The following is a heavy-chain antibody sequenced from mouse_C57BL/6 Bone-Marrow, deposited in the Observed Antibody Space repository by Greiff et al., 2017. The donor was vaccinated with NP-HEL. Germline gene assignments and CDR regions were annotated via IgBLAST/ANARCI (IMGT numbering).Heavy chain of an antibody. D-gene: IGHD1-1*01. CDR2: IWSGGST. CDR3: ARSGTTVVARMDYAMDY. V-gene: IGHV2-2*01. Sequence: VKLMESGPGLVQPSQSLSITCTVSGFSLTSYGVHWVRQSPGKGLEWLGVIWSGGSTDYNAAFISRLSISKDNSKSQVFFKMNSLQADDTAIYYCARSGTTVVARMDYAMDYWGQGTSVTVSS. CDR1: GFSLTSYG. J-gene: IGHJ4*01.